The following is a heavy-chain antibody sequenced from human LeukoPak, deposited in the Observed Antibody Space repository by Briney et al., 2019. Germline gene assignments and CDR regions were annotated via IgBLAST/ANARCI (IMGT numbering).Heavy chain of an antibody. Sequence: GGSLRLSCTVSGFTFSSNSMSWVRQAPGKGLEWVSFIYSDNTHYSYSVTGRFTISIDNSKNTLYLQMNSLRAEDTAVYYCARRAGAYSHPYDYWGQGTLVTVSS. D-gene: IGHD4/OR15-4a*01. CDR3: ARRAGAYSHPYDY. CDR1: GFTFSSNS. V-gene: IGHV3-53*01. J-gene: IGHJ4*02. CDR2: IYSDNT.